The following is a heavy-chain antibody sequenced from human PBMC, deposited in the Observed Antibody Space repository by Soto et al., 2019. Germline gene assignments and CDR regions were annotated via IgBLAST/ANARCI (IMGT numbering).Heavy chain of an antibody. D-gene: IGHD5-18*01. CDR3: ARDTAMAPYYYGMDG. Sequence: GGSLRLSCAASGFTFSSYAMHWVRQAPGKGLEWVAVISYDGSNKYYADSVKGRFTISRDNSKNTLYLQMNSLRAEGTAVYYCARDTAMAPYYYGMDGWGQGTTVTVSS. CDR2: ISYDGSNK. V-gene: IGHV3-30-3*01. CDR1: GFTFSSYA. J-gene: IGHJ6*02.